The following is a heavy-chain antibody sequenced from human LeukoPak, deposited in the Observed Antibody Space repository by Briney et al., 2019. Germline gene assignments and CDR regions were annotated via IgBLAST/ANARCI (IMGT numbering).Heavy chain of an antibody. V-gene: IGHV3-33*08. CDR1: GFTFSSYG. J-gene: IGHJ4*02. Sequence: PGRSLRLSCAASGFTFSSYGMHWVRQAPGKGLEWVAVIWYDGSNKYYADSVKGRFTISRDNSKNTLYLQMNSLRAEDTAVYYCARDRRYGSFTPLFDYWGQGTLVTVSS. CDR2: IWYDGSNK. D-gene: IGHD1-26*01. CDR3: ARDRRYGSFTPLFDY.